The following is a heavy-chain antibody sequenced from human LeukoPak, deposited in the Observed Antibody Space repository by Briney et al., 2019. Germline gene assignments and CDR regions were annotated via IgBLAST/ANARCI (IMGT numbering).Heavy chain of an antibody. CDR1: GYTFTSYG. CDR3: ARDRGIYYDSSGYGDY. Sequence: GASVKVSCKASGYTFTSYGFSWVRQAPGQGLEWMGWISAYNGNTNYAQKLQGRVTMTTDTSTSTAYMELRSLRSDDTAVYYCARDRGIYYDSSGYGDYWGQGTLVTVSS. D-gene: IGHD3-22*01. J-gene: IGHJ4*02. CDR2: ISAYNGNT. V-gene: IGHV1-18*01.